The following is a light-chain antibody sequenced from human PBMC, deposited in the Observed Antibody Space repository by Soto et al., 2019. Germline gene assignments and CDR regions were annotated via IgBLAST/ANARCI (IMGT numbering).Light chain of an antibody. CDR3: QQYGGAPGIK. J-gene: IGKJ5*01. Sequence: IGLTHTPGTLSPAARFRATLSCRSSQSVSTSHLAWYQQRPGQPPRLLIYGTFSRATGIQDRFSGSGSGTDFTLTISSLEPEDFAVYYCQQYGGAPGIKFGQGTRLEIK. CDR1: QSVSTSH. V-gene: IGKV3-20*01. CDR2: GTF.